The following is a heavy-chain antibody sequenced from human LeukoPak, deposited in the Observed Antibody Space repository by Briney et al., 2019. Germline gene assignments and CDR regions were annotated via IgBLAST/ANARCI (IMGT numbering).Heavy chain of an antibody. J-gene: IGHJ6*02. CDR1: GGTFSSYA. CDR2: IIPILGIA. Sequence: PVKVSCKASGGTFSSYAISWVRQAPGQGLEWMGRIIPILGIANYVQKFQGRVTITADKSTSTAYMELSSLRSEDTAVYYCARVPYYYDSSGYFDYYYYGMDVWGQGTTVTVSS. V-gene: IGHV1-69*04. CDR3: ARVPYYYDSSGYFDYYYYGMDV. D-gene: IGHD3-22*01.